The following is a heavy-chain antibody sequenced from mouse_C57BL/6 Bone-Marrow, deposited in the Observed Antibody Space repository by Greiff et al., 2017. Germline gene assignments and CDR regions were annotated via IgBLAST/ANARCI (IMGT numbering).Heavy chain of an antibody. V-gene: IGHV1-72*01. Sequence: QVQLQQPGAELVKPGASVKLSCKASGYTFTSYWMHWVKQRPGRGLEWIGRIDPNSGGTKYNEKFKSKATLTVDKPSSTAYMQLSSLTSEDTAVYYWAREKGPGSSLHHRGWFAYWGQGTLVTVSA. D-gene: IGHD1-1*01. J-gene: IGHJ3*01. CDR3: AREKGPGSSLHHRGWFAY. CDR2: IDPNSGGT. CDR1: GYTFTSYW.